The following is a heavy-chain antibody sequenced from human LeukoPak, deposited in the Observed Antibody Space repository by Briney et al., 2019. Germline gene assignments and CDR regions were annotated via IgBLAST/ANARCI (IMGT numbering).Heavy chain of an antibody. CDR3: ERYCVSSSCDSSYYGMDV. CDR1: GFTFDAYA. D-gene: IGHD2-2*02. Sequence: PGGSLRLSCAVSGFTFDAYAMSWVRQAPGKGLEWVSGISGSGAITSYADSVKGRFTISRDNSRNTLFLQMNSLRAEDAAVYYCERYCVSSSCDSSYYGMDVWGQGTTVTVSS. V-gene: IGHV3-23*01. J-gene: IGHJ6*02. CDR2: ISGSGAIT.